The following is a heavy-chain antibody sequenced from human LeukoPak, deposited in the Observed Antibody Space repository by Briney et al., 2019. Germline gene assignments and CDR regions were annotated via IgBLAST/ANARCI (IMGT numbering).Heavy chain of an antibody. CDR3: ARELLGAFDI. D-gene: IGHD2-8*02. V-gene: IGHV4-31*03. Sequence: SETLSLTCTVSGGSISSGGYYWSWIRQHPGKGLEWIGYIYYSGSTYFNPSLKSRVTISVDTSKRQFSLKLSSVTAADTAVYYCARELLGAFDIWGQGTMVTVSS. CDR1: GGSISSGGYY. J-gene: IGHJ3*02. CDR2: IYYSGST.